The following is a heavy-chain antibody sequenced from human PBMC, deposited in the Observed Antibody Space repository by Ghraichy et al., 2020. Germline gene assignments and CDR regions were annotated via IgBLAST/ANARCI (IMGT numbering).Heavy chain of an antibody. V-gene: IGHV3-30-3*01. J-gene: IGHJ4*02. CDR3: ARALNNDFWSGKLIGY. CDR1: GFTFGSYA. Sequence: GESLRLSCAASGFTFGSYAMHWVRQAPGKGLEWVAGISYDGNNKYYADSVRGRFTISRDNSKSTLYLQMNSLRPEDTAVFYCARALNNDFWSGKLIGYWGQRTLVTVSS. CDR2: ISYDGNNK. D-gene: IGHD3-3*01.